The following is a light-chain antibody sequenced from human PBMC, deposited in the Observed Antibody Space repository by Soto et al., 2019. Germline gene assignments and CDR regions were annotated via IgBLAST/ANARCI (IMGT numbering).Light chain of an antibody. CDR3: MQARHIPFT. J-gene: IGKJ3*01. V-gene: IGKV2-28*01. CDR2: LGS. CDR1: QSLLHSNGYNY. Sequence: DIVMTQSPLSLPVTPGEPASISCRSSQSLLHSNGYNYLDWYLQKPGQSPQLLIYLGSNRASGVPDRFSGSGSGTYFTLNITRVEAEDVGLYYCMQARHIPFTFGPGTKVDIK.